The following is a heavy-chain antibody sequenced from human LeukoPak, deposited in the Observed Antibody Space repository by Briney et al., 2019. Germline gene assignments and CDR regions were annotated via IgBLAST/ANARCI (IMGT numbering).Heavy chain of an antibody. CDR1: GGSISSYY. CDR3: ARSRGSGWPYYYYGMDV. CDR2: IYYSGST. D-gene: IGHD6-19*01. J-gene: IGHJ6*02. Sequence: PSETLSLTCTVSGGSISSYYWSWIRQPPGKGLEWIGYIYYSGSTNNNPSLKSRVTISVDTSKNQFSLKLSSVTAADTAVYYCARSRGSGWPYYYYGMDVWGQGTTVTVSS. V-gene: IGHV4-59*01.